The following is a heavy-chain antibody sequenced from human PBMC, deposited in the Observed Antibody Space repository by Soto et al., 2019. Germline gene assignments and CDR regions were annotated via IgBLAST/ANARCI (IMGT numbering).Heavy chain of an antibody. CDR3: ARALERGYSGYDGGNAFDI. Sequence: ASVKVSCKASGGTFSSYAISWVRQAPGQGLEWMGGIIPIFGTANYAQKFQGRVTITADESTSTAYMELSSLRSEDTAVYYCARALERGYSGYDGGNAFDIWGQGTMVTVSS. CDR1: GGTFSSYA. V-gene: IGHV1-69*13. CDR2: IIPIFGTA. J-gene: IGHJ3*02. D-gene: IGHD5-12*01.